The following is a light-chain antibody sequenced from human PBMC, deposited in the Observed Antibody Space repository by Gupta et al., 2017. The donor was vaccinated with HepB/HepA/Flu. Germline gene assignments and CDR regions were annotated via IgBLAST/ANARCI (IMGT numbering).Light chain of an antibody. CDR2: SVS. CDR1: QSISSY. V-gene: IGKV1-39*01. CDR3: KQTERTPLT. Sequence: DIQMTQSPSSLSASVGDRVTTTCGAIQSISSYLDWYQQKAGRAPEVLIYSVSRLESGVPRRFSGSGSGTDFTLTISRLQPEDFATYFCKQTERTPLTFGRGTKVEIK. J-gene: IGKJ4*01.